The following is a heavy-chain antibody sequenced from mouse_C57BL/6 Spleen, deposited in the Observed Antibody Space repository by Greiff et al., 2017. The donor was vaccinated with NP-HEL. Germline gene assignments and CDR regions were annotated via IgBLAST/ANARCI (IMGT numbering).Heavy chain of an antibody. CDR1: GYSITSGYY. CDR2: ISYDGSN. CDR3: ARDGESTYYFDY. D-gene: IGHD5-1*01. J-gene: IGHJ2*01. Sequence: EVQLQESGPGLVKPSQSLSLTCSVTGYSITSGYYWNWIRQFPGNKLEWMGYISYDGSNNYNPSLKNRISITRDTSKNQFFLKLNSVTTEDTATYYCARDGESTYYFDYWGQGTTLTVSS. V-gene: IGHV3-6*01.